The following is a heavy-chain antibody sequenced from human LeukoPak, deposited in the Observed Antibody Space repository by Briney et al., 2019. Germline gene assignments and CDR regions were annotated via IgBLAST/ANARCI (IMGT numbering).Heavy chain of an antibody. CDR3: ASTDSLMGETYAPGY. CDR2: IYHSGST. CDR1: GGSFSGYY. V-gene: IGHV4-34*01. D-gene: IGHD2-8*01. J-gene: IGHJ4*02. Sequence: PSETLSLTCAVYGGSFSGYYWSWIRQPPGKGLEWIGEIYHSGSTNYNPSLKSRVTISVDTSKNQFSLKLSSVTAADTAVYYCASTDSLMGETYAPGYWGQGTLVTVSS.